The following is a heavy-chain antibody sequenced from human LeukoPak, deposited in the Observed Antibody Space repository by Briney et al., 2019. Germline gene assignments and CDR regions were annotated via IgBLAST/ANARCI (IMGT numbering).Heavy chain of an antibody. V-gene: IGHV4-30-4*01. CDR1: GGSISSGDYY. D-gene: IGHD1-26*01. CDR3: ARGELFYDY. CDR2: IHHSGST. Sequence: SATLSLTCTVSGGSISSGDYYWSWIRQSPGKGLEWIRYIHHSGSTFYNPSLKSRVIISVATSKNQFSLKLNSVTAADTAVYYCARGELFYDYWGQGTLVTVSS. J-gene: IGHJ4*02.